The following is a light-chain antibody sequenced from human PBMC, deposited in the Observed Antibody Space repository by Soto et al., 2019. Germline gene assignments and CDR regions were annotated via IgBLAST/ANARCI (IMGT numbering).Light chain of an antibody. CDR2: GGS. CDR3: QQYSSSRT. V-gene: IGKV3-20*01. Sequence: DIVLTQSPGTLSLSPGERATLSCRASQSVSSNHLAWYQQKPGQAPRLLIYGGSSRATGTPVRFSGSGSETDFTLTITRLEPEDFAVYYCQQYSSSRTFGQGTK. CDR1: QSVSSNH. J-gene: IGKJ1*01.